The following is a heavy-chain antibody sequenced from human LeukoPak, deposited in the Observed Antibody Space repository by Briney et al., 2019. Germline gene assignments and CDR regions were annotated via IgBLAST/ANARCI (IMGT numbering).Heavy chain of an antibody. J-gene: IGHJ4*02. CDR2: MYHSGST. Sequence: SETLSLTCAASGGSISSGGYSWSWIRQPPGKGLEWIGTMYHSGSTNYNPSLKSRVTISVDTSKNQFSLKLSSVTAADTAVYFCARGFRGDNFDYWGQGTLVTVSS. CDR1: GGSISSGGYS. V-gene: IGHV4-30-2*03. CDR3: ARGFRGDNFDY. D-gene: IGHD7-27*01.